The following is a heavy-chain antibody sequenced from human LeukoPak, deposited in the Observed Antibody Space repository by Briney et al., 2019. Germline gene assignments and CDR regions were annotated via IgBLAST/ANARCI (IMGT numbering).Heavy chain of an antibody. Sequence: SQTLSLTCAVSGGSISSGGYSWSWIRQPPGKGLEWIGYVYSSGSTNYNPSLKSRVTISVDKSKNQFSLKLSSVTAADTAVYYCARVAGYSSSWEDYWGQGTLVTVSS. J-gene: IGHJ4*02. CDR1: GGSISSGGYS. D-gene: IGHD6-13*01. CDR3: ARVAGYSSSWEDY. CDR2: VYSSGST. V-gene: IGHV4-30-4*07.